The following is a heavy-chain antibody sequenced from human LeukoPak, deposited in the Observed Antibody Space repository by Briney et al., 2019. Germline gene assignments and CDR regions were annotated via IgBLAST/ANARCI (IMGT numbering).Heavy chain of an antibody. V-gene: IGHV3-20*04. Sequence: PGGSLRLSCTVSGFTLSSYEMSWIRQAPGKGLEWVSGINWNGGNTGYADSVKGRFTISRDNAKNSLYLQMDSLRAEDTALYYCGRDLSGWYGPDYWGQGTLVTVSS. CDR3: GRDLSGWYGPDY. CDR1: GFTLSSYE. D-gene: IGHD6-19*01. J-gene: IGHJ4*02. CDR2: INWNGGNT.